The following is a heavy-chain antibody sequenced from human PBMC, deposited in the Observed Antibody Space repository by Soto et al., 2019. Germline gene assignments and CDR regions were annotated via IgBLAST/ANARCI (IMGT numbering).Heavy chain of an antibody. CDR1: GGTFSSYA. Sequence: QVQLVQSGAEVKKPGSSVKVSCKASGGTFSSYAISWVRQAPGQGLEWMGGIIPMFGTANYAQKFQGRVTITADESTSTAYMELSSLRSEDTAVYYCARGIAAAVMYYYGMDVWGQGTTVTVSS. D-gene: IGHD6-13*01. CDR3: ARGIAAAVMYYYGMDV. J-gene: IGHJ6*02. CDR2: IIPMFGTA. V-gene: IGHV1-69*01.